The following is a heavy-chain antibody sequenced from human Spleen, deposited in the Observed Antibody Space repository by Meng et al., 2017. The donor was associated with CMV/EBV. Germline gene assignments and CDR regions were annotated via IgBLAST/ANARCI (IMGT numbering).Heavy chain of an antibody. CDR2: ISYSGST. CDR1: GGSISSYY. D-gene: IGHD4-17*01. V-gene: IGHV4-59*12. CDR3: ARGHYGDYEDYFDY. J-gene: IGHJ4*02. Sequence: GSLRLSCTVSGGSISSYYWSWIRQPPGKGLEWIGYISYSGSTNYNPSLESRVTISVDTSKNQFSLKLSSVTAADTAVYYCARGHYGDYEDYFDYWGQGTLVTVSS.